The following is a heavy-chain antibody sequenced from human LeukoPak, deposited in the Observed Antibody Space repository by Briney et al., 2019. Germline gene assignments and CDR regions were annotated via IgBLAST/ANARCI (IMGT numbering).Heavy chain of an antibody. D-gene: IGHD4-17*01. CDR3: VGATGY. V-gene: IGHV3-30*03. CDR1: GFTFSSYG. CDR2: ISYDGSNK. Sequence: PGGSLRLSCAASGFTFSSYGMHWVRQAPGKGLEWVAVISYDGSNKYYADSVKGRFTISRDNSKNTLYLQMNSLRAEDTAVYYSVGATGYWSQGTLVTVSS. J-gene: IGHJ4*02.